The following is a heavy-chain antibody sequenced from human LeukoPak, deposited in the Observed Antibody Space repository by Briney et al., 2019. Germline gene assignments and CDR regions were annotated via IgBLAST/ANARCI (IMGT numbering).Heavy chain of an antibody. CDR2: IKSKADGGTT. CDR1: GFTFSNVW. D-gene: IGHD2-2*01. CDR3: TTDRGVPGDV. J-gene: IGHJ6*02. Sequence: PGGSLRLSCAASGFTFSNVWMSWVRQGPGKGLEWVGRIKSKADGGTTDYAAPVKGRFTISRDDSKTTLYLHMNSLKTEDTAVYYCTTDRGVPGDVWGQGTTVTVSS. V-gene: IGHV3-15*01.